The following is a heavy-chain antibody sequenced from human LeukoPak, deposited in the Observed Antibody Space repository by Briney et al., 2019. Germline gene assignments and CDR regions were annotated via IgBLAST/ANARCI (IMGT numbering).Heavy chain of an antibody. CDR1: GYTLTELS. D-gene: IGHD3-10*01. CDR3: ATDNYYGSGSYYRFDY. J-gene: IGHJ4*02. V-gene: IGHV1-24*01. Sequence: EASVKVSCKVSGYTLTELSMHWVRQAPGKGLEWMGGFDPEDGETIYAQKFQGRVTMTEDTSTDTAYMELSSLRSEDTAAYYCATDNYYGSGSYYRFDYWGQGTLVTVSS. CDR2: FDPEDGET.